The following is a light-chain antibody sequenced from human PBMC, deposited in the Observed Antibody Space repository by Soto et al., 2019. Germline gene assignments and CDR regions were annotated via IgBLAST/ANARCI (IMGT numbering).Light chain of an antibody. V-gene: IGKV3-15*01. CDR1: QSVSSN. J-gene: IGKJ2*01. Sequence: EIVMTQSQATLSVSPGERATLSCRASQSVSSNLAWYQQKPGQAPRLLIYGASTRATGIPTRFSGSGSGTECTLTVSSLQSEDFAVYYCQQYNNWPPYTFGQGTKVEIK. CDR3: QQYNNWPPYT. CDR2: GAS.